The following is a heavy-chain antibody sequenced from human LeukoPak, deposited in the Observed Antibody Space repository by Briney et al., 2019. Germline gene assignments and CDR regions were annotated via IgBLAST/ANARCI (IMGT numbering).Heavy chain of an antibody. J-gene: IGHJ4*02. Sequence: PSETLSLTCAVYGGSFSGYYWTWIRQPPGKGLEWIGEIDHSGSTNYNPSLKSRVTISVDTSKNQFSLKLSSVTAADTAVYHCAALRVGPFDYWGQGTLVTVSS. CDR3: AALRVGPFDY. V-gene: IGHV4-34*01. CDR1: GGSFSGYY. CDR2: IDHSGST. D-gene: IGHD1-26*01.